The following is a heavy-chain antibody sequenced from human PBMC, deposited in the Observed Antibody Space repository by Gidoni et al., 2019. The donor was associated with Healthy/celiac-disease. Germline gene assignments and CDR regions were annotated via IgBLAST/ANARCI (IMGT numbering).Heavy chain of an antibody. CDR3: ARESGIVATTRDY. CDR2: IYHSGST. Sequence: QVQLQESGPGLVKPSETLSLPCTVSGYSFSSGYYWGWIRQPPGKGLEWIGSIYHSGSTYYNPSRKSRVTIAVDTSKNQFSLKLSAVTAADTAVYYCARESGIVATTRDYWGQGTLVTVSS. CDR1: GYSFSSGYY. V-gene: IGHV4-38-2*02. D-gene: IGHD5-12*01. J-gene: IGHJ4*02.